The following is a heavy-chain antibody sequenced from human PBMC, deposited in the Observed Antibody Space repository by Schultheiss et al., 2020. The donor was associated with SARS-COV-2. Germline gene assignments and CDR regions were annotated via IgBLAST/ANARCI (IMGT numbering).Heavy chain of an antibody. CDR2: IYHSGST. J-gene: IGHJ4*02. V-gene: IGHV4-4*02. CDR3: ARVRLVRGVISYYFDY. D-gene: IGHD3-10*01. CDR1: GGSISSSNW. Sequence: GSLRLSCTVSGGSISSSNWWSWVRQPPGKGLEWIGEIYHSGSTNYNPSLKSRVTISVDKSKNQFSLKLSSVTAADTAVYYCARVRLVRGVISYYFDYWGQGTLVTVSS.